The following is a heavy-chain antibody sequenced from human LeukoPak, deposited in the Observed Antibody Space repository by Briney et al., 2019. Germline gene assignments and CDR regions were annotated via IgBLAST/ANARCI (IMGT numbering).Heavy chain of an antibody. J-gene: IGHJ4*02. CDR1: GGSISSYY. Sequence: SETLSLTCTVSGGSISSYYWSWIRQPPGKGLEWIGYIYYSGSTNYNPSPKSRVTISVDTSKNQFSLKLSSVTAADTAVYYCARADITIFGVVIHYYFDYWGQGTLVTVSS. CDR3: ARADITIFGVVIHYYFDY. D-gene: IGHD3-3*01. V-gene: IGHV4-59*01. CDR2: IYYSGST.